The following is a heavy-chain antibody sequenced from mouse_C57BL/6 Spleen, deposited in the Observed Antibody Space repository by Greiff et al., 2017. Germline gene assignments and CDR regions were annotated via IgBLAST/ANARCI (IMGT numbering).Heavy chain of an antibody. V-gene: IGHV1-82*01. CDR1: GYAFSSSW. CDR2: IYPGDGDT. CDR3: ARSWDYYGSSRYYYAMDY. J-gene: IGHJ4*01. D-gene: IGHD1-1*01. Sequence: QVQLQQSGPELVKPGASVKISCKASGYAFSSSWMNWVKQRPGKGLEWIGRIYPGDGDTNYNGKFTGKATLTADKSSSTAYMQLSSLTSEDSAVYFCARSWDYYGSSRYYYAMDYWGQGTSVTVSS.